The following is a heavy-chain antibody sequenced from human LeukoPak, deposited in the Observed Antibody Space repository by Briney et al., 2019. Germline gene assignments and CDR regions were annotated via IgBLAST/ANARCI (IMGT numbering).Heavy chain of an antibody. V-gene: IGHV3-23*01. CDR1: GFTFSSYA. CDR3: AKGGNTKRGYSYGLFDY. CDR2: ISGSGGST. J-gene: IGHJ4*02. D-gene: IGHD5-18*01. Sequence: GGSLRLSCAASGFTFSSYAMSWVRQAPGKGLGWVSAISGSGGSTYYADSVKGRFTISRDNSKNTLYLQMNSLRAEDTAVYYCAKGGNTKRGYSYGLFDYWGQGTLVTVSS.